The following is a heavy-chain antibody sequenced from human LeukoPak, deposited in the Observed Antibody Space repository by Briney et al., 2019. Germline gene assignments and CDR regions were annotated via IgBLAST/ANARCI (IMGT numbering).Heavy chain of an antibody. Sequence: GGSLRLSCAASGFTFSNAWMSWVRQAPGKGLEWVGRIKSKTDGGTTDYAAPVKGRFTISRDDSKNTLYLQMNSLKTEDTAVYYCTTIVGATSSPPQAEDYWGQGTLVTVSS. CDR2: IKSKTDGGTT. V-gene: IGHV3-15*01. CDR3: TTIVGATSSPPQAEDY. J-gene: IGHJ4*02. CDR1: GFTFSNAW. D-gene: IGHD1-26*01.